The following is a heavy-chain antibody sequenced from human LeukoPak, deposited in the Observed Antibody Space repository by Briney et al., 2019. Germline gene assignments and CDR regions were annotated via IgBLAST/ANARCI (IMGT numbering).Heavy chain of an antibody. D-gene: IGHD6-13*01. CDR2: INHSGGT. CDR3: ARGGIAAAGDY. V-gene: IGHV4-34*01. Sequence: SVTLSLTCAVYGGSFSGYYWSWIRQPPGKGLEWIGEINHSGGTNYNPSLKSRVTISVDTSKNQFSLKLSSVTAADTAVYYCARGGIAAAGDYWGQGTLVTVSS. J-gene: IGHJ4*02. CDR1: GGSFSGYY.